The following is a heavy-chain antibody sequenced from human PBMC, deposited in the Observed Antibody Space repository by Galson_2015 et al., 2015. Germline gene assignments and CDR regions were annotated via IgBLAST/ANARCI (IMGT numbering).Heavy chain of an antibody. CDR2: TYYRSKWSD. Sequence: CAISGDSVSNSDASWNWIRQSPSRGLEWLGRTYYRSKWSDDYAVSVKSRITINPDTSKNQFSLQLNSVTPEDTAVYYCARDNGWGFDYLGQGALVTVSS. V-gene: IGHV6-1*01. CDR3: ARDNGWGFDY. J-gene: IGHJ4*02. CDR1: GDSVSNSDAS. D-gene: IGHD1-26*01.